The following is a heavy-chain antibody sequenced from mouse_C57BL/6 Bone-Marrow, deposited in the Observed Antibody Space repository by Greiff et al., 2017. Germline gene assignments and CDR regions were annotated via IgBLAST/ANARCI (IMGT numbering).Heavy chain of an antibody. CDR2: FYPGSGSI. D-gene: IGHD2-3*01. CDR1: GYTFTEYT. V-gene: IGHV1-62-2*01. Sequence: QVQLKQSGAELVNPWESVKLSCKASGYTFTEYTIHWVKQRSGQGLEWIGWFYPGSGSIKYNEKFQDTATLTADKSSSTVYMELSRLTAEDAAVYVCSRYEDDGYYVGAMDYWGQGTSVTVSS. J-gene: IGHJ4*01. CDR3: SRYEDDGYYVGAMDY.